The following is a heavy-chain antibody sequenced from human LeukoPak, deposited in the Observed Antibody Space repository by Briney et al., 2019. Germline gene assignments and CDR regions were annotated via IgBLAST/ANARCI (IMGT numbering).Heavy chain of an antibody. Sequence: GGSLRLSCAASGFTFSSYAMSWVRQAPGKGLEWVSAISGSGGSTYYADSVKGRFTISRDNSNNTLYLQMNSLRAEDTAVYYCAKDGLDCSGGSCYSRDYFDYWGQGTLVTVSS. CDR2: ISGSGGST. D-gene: IGHD2-15*01. V-gene: IGHV3-23*01. CDR3: AKDGLDCSGGSCYSRDYFDY. J-gene: IGHJ4*02. CDR1: GFTFSSYA.